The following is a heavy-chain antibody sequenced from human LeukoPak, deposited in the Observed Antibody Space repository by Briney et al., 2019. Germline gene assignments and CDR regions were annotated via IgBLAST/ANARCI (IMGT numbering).Heavy chain of an antibody. D-gene: IGHD2-21*02. J-gene: IGHJ6*02. CDR2: INHSGST. CDR1: GGSFSGYY. Sequence: NPSETLSLTCAVYGGSFSGYYWSWIRQPPGKGLEWIGEINHSGSTNYNPSLKSRVTISVDTSKNQFSLKLSSVTAADTAVYYCARALYFGGDCYLYYYYGMDVWGQGTTVTVSS. CDR3: ARALYFGGDCYLYYYYGMDV. V-gene: IGHV4-34*01.